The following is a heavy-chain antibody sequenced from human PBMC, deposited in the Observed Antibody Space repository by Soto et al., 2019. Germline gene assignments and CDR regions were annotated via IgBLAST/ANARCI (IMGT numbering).Heavy chain of an antibody. CDR3: ARSISVYSSRKNYCGMDV. D-gene: IGHD6-25*01. CDR1: GYSFTSYW. J-gene: IGHJ6*02. CDR2: IYPGDSDT. Sequence: RGESLKISCKGSGYSFTSYWIGWVRQMPGKGLEWMGIIYPGDSDTRYSPSFQGQVTISADKSISTAYLQWSSLRASDTAMYYCARSISVYSSRKNYCGMDVWGQGTTGTVSS. V-gene: IGHV5-51*01.